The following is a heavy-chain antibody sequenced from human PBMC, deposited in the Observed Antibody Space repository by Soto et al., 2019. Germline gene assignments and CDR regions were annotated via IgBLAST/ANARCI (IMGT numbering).Heavy chain of an antibody. CDR1: GGSINSGDYY. J-gene: IGHJ5*02. CDR3: ARELVVPAADENNWFDP. Sequence: KPSETLSLTCTVSGGSINSGDYYWSWIRQPPGKGLEWIGYIYYSGSTYYNPSLKSRVTISVDTSKNQFSLKLSSVTAADTAVYYCARELVVPAADENNWFDPWGQGTLVTVS. V-gene: IGHV4-30-4*01. CDR2: IYYSGST. D-gene: IGHD2-2*01.